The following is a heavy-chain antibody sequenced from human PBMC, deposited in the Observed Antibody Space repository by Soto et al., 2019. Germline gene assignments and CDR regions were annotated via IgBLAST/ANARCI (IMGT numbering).Heavy chain of an antibody. CDR1: GFTFSSYG. V-gene: IGHV3-30*03. D-gene: IGHD2-15*01. CDR3: ALGGQVDY. Sequence: GGSLRLSCAASGFTFSSYGMHWVRQAPGKGLEWVAVISYDGSNKYYADSVKGRFTISRDNSKNTLYLQMNSLRAEDTAVYYCALGGQVDYWGQGTLVTVSS. CDR2: ISYDGSNK. J-gene: IGHJ4*02.